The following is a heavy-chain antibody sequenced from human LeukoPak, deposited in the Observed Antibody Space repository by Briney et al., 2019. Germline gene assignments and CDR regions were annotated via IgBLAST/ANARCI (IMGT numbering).Heavy chain of an antibody. D-gene: IGHD1-26*01. J-gene: IGHJ4*02. CDR1: GFTVSSNY. V-gene: IGHV3-66*02. Sequence: GGSLRLSCAASGFTVSSNYMSWVRQAPGKGLEWVSVIYNGGSTYYADSVKGRFTISRDNSKNTLYLQMNSLRAEDTAVYYCARDNSGSHRYWGQGTLVTVSS. CDR3: ARDNSGSHRY. CDR2: IYNGGST.